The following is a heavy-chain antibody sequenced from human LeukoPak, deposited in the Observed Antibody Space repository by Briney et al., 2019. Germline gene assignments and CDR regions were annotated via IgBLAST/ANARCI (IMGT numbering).Heavy chain of an antibody. CDR3: ASVYSNYVWEIQT. V-gene: IGHV1-2*02. CDR1: GYTFTGYY. D-gene: IGHD4-11*01. Sequence: GASVKVSCKASGYTFTGYYMHWVRQAPGQGLEWMGWINPNSGGTNYAQKFQGRVTMTRDTSISTAYMELSRLRSDDTAVYYCASVYSNYVWEIQTWGQGTLVTVSS. CDR2: INPNSGGT. J-gene: IGHJ4*02.